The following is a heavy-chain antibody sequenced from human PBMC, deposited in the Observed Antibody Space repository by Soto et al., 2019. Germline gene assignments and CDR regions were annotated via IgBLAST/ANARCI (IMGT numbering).Heavy chain of an antibody. J-gene: IGHJ4*01. CDR3: ARQSTSAPKDY. CDR1: GYSFTTYW. D-gene: IGHD3-10*01. CDR2: VYPGDSDT. V-gene: IGHV5-51*01. Sequence: PGESLKISCKGSGYSFTTYWIAWVRQMPGKCLEWVGVVYPGDSDTRYSPSFEGHVTISVDKSISTAFLQWNSLKASDNAIYFCARQSTSAPKDYWGQGTLVTVS.